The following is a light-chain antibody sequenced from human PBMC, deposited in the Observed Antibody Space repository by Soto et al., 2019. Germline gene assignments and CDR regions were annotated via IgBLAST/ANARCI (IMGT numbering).Light chain of an antibody. J-gene: IGKJ2*01. V-gene: IGKV1-39*01. Sequence: DIQMTQSPSSLSASVGDRVTITCRASQSISSHLNWYQQKPGNAPQVLISAASSLQSGVPSRFSGSGSGTDFTLTISSLQPEDYATYYCQQSYSSLYTFGQGTKLEIK. CDR2: AAS. CDR3: QQSYSSLYT. CDR1: QSISSH.